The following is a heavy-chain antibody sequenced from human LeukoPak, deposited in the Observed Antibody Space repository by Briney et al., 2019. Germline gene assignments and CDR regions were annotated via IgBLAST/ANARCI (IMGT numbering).Heavy chain of an antibody. J-gene: IGHJ4*02. CDR1: GFTFSSYG. Sequence: GGSLRLSCAASGFTFSSYGMHWVRQAPGKGLEWVAVISYDGSNKYYADSVKGRFTISRDNSKNTLYLQMNSLRAEDTAVYYCASNPPVGYWGQGTLVTVSS. V-gene: IGHV3-30*03. CDR2: ISYDGSNK. CDR3: ASNPPVGY.